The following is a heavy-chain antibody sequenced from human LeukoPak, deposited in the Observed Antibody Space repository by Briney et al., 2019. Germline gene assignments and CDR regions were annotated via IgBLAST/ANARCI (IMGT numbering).Heavy chain of an antibody. D-gene: IGHD3/OR15-3a*01. CDR1: GGSISSGSYY. J-gene: IGHJ3*02. CDR2: LYTSGST. CDR3: ARGTVYGDAFDI. V-gene: IGHV4-61*02. Sequence: SETLSLTCTVSGGSISSGSYYWRWIRQPAGKGLEWIGRLYTSGSTNYNPSLKSRVTMSVDTSKNQFSLRLSSVTAADTAVYYCARGTVYGDAFDIWGQGTMVTVSS.